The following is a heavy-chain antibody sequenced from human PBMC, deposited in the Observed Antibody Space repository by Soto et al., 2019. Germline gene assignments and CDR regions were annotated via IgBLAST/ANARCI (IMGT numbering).Heavy chain of an antibody. CDR1: GYTFNFYG. Sequence: ASVKVSCKASGYTFNFYGITWVRQAPGQGLEWMGWISGFNGNANYAADLQGRVTMTTDTSTSTAYMELRGLRSDDTAVYYCARIGVSSGHESPDFDSWGQGTLVTVSS. V-gene: IGHV1-18*01. CDR3: ARIGVSSGHESPDFDS. J-gene: IGHJ4*02. CDR2: ISGFNGNA. D-gene: IGHD3-16*01.